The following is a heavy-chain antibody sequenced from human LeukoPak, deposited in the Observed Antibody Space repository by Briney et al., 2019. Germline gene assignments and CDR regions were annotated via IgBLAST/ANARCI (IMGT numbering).Heavy chain of an antibody. J-gene: IGHJ4*02. V-gene: IGHV4-31*03. CDR1: GASIRSSGYY. CDR2: IYHSGNT. CDR3: ARANYYDSTGYLPVVYPSDF. D-gene: IGHD3-22*01. Sequence: PSETLSLTCTVSGASIRSSGYYWSWIRQDPAKGLEWIGYIYHSGNTYYNPSLKSRITISLDTSKNQFSLKLRSVTPADTAVYYCARANYYDSTGYLPVVYPSDFWGQGTLVTVSS.